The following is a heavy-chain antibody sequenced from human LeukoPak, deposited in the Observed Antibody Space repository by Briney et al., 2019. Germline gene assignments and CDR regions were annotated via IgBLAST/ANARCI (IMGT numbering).Heavy chain of an antibody. CDR3: ARIGVYDFWSGPYYMDV. CDR1: GYTFTSYG. D-gene: IGHD3-3*01. J-gene: IGHJ6*03. Sequence: ASVKVSCKASGYTFTSYGISWVRQAPGQGLEWMGWISAYNGNTNYAQKLQGRVTMTTDTSTSTAYMELRSLRSDDTAVYYCARIGVYDFWSGPYYMDVWGKGTTVTVSS. V-gene: IGHV1-18*01. CDR2: ISAYNGNT.